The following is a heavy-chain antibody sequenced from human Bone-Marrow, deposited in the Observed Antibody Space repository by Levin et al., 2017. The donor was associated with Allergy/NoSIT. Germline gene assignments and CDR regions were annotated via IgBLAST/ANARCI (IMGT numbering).Heavy chain of an antibody. CDR2: INPKSGTS. Sequence: EASVKVSCKASGYSFSDYYMHWVRQAPGQGLEWMGWINPKSGTSNYGQKFQGRVTMARDTSINTVYMSVTSLKSDDTAVYYCARVFGRRYYPGNSLDFWGQGSLVIVSS. CDR3: ARVFGRRYYPGNSLDF. J-gene: IGHJ4*02. CDR1: GYSFSDYY. V-gene: IGHV1-2*02. D-gene: IGHD3-10*01.